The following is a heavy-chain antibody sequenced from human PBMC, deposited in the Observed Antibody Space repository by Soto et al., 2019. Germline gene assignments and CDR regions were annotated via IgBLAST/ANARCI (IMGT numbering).Heavy chain of an antibody. J-gene: IGHJ6*02. CDR3: ARDLYSGNDYSCYGMDV. CDR1: GDSVSSETHY. Sequence: SETLSLTCTVSGDSVSSETHYWNWIRQPPGKGLEWIGYIYYTGSTNYNPALKSRVLMSVSTSRNQFSLTLTSVTAADTAVYYCARDLYSGNDYSCYGMDVWGQGTTVTVSS. CDR2: IYYTGST. D-gene: IGHD1-26*01. V-gene: IGHV4-61*01.